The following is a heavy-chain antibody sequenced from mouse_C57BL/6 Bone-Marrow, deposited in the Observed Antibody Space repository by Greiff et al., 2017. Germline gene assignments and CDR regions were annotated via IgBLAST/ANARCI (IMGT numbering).Heavy chain of an antibody. V-gene: IGHV1-26*01. D-gene: IGHD1-1*01. Sequence: VQLQQSGPELVKPGASVKISCKASGYTFTDYYMNWVKQSPGKSLEWIGDINPNNGGSSYNQKFTGKATLTVDKSSSTGYMELRSLTSEESAVYYGERDEDYCGSSYVWCAYWGQGTLVTVSA. CDR1: GYTFTDYY. CDR3: ERDEDYCGSSYVWCAY. CDR2: INPNNGGS. J-gene: IGHJ3*01.